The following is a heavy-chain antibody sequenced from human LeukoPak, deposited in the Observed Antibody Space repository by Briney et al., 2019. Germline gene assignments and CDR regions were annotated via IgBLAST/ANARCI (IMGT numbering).Heavy chain of an antibody. CDR1: GGSISSGDYY. Sequence: PSETLSLTCTVSGGSISSGDYYWSWIRQPPGKGLEWIGYIYYSGSTYYNPSLKSRVTISVDTSKNQFSLKLSSVTAADTAVYYCARDQRGYRRQDWFDPWGQGTLVTVSS. D-gene: IGHD5-24*01. CDR3: ARDQRGYRRQDWFDP. CDR2: IYYSGST. J-gene: IGHJ5*02. V-gene: IGHV4-30-4*08.